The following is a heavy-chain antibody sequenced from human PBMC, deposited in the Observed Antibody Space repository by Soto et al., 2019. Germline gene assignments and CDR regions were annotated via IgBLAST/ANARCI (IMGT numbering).Heavy chain of an antibody. V-gene: IGHV4-59*08. CDR2: IYYSGST. CDR3: ARVADCSGGSCYFSVDY. J-gene: IGHJ4*02. D-gene: IGHD2-15*01. CDR1: GFSISSYY. Sequence: SETLSLTCTFSGFSISSYYWSWIRQPPGKGLEWIGYIYYSGSTNYNPSLKSRVTISVDTSKNQFSLKLSSVTAADTAVYYCARVADCSGGSCYFSVDYWGQGTLVTVSS.